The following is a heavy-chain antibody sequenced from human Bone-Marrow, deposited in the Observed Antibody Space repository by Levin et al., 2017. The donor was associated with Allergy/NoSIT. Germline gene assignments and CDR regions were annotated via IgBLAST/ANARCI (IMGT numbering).Heavy chain of an antibody. J-gene: IGHJ5*02. CDR1: GDSVTSGSFY. V-gene: IGHV4-61*01. D-gene: IGHD3-10*02. CDR2: IYFTGGT. Sequence: GSLRLSCTVSGDSVTSGSFYWTWIRQPPGKGLQWIGYIYFTGGTNYNPSLQSRVTISLDTSKNQFSLKVRSVTAADSAIYYCARVFGRIGWFDPWGQGTLVTVSS. CDR3: ARVFGRIGWFDP.